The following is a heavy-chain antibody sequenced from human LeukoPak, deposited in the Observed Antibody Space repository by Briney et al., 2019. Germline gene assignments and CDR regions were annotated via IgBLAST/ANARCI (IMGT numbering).Heavy chain of an antibody. D-gene: IGHD3-22*01. V-gene: IGHV3-48*04. CDR1: GFTFSSYS. J-gene: IGHJ5*02. CDR2: ISSSSSTI. CDR3: ARGEGYDSSGYFYS. Sequence: PGGSLRLSCAASGFTFSSYSMSWVRQAPGKGLEWVSYISSSSSTIYYADSVKGRFTISGDNAKNSLYLQLNSLRAEDTAVYYCARGEGYDSSGYFYSWGQGTLVTVSS.